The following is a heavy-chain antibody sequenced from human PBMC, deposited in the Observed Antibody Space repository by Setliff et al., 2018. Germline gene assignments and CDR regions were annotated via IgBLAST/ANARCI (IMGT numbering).Heavy chain of an antibody. Sequence: ASVKVSCKASGYIFSSYGINWVRQAPGQGLEWMGWISAYNDNTNYAQKVQGRVTMTTDTSTSTAYMELRSLTSDDTAVYYCAREGRRYYDSSGYYYDPYYYYYMDVWGKGTTVTVSS. CDR2: ISAYNDNT. CDR1: GYIFSSYG. V-gene: IGHV1-18*01. J-gene: IGHJ6*03. D-gene: IGHD3-22*01. CDR3: AREGRRYYDSSGYYYDPYYYYYMDV.